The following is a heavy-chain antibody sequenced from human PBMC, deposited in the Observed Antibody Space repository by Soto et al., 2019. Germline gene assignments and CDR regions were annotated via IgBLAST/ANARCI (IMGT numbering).Heavy chain of an antibody. V-gene: IGHV3-21*01. Sequence: GGSLRLSCAASGFTFSSYSMNWVRQAPGKGLEWASSISSSSSYIYYADSVKGRFTISRDNAKNSLYLQMNSLRAEDTAVYYCARVQPDYYGSGSYPDYWGQGTLVTVSS. J-gene: IGHJ4*02. CDR3: ARVQPDYYGSGSYPDY. CDR2: ISSSSSYI. D-gene: IGHD3-10*01. CDR1: GFTFSSYS.